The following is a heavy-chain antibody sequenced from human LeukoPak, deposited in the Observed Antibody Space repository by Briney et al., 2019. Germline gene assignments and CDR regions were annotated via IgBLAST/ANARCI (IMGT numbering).Heavy chain of an antibody. CDR3: ARIRYSSGWLDY. V-gene: IGHV4-34*01. D-gene: IGHD6-19*01. J-gene: IGHJ4*02. Sequence: SETLSLTCTVSGGSISGYYWSWIRQPPGKGLEWIGEINHSGSTNYNPSLKSRVTISVDTSKNQFSLKLSSVTAADTAVYYCARIRYSSGWLDYWGQGTLVTVSS. CDR2: INHSGST. CDR1: GGSISGYY.